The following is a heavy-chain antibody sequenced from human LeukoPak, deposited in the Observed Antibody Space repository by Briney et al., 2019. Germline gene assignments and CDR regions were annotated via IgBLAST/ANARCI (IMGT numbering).Heavy chain of an antibody. CDR1: GFIFSSYS. J-gene: IGHJ4*02. CDR3: ARGPSGYHNT. V-gene: IGHV3-48*01. CDR2: ISSSSSTI. Sequence: PGGSLRLSCAASGFIFSSYSMNWVRQAPGKGLEWVSYISSSSSTIYYADSVKGRFTISRDNAKNSLNLQMNSLRAEDTAVYYCARGPSGYHNTGGQGTLVTVSS. D-gene: IGHD5-12*01.